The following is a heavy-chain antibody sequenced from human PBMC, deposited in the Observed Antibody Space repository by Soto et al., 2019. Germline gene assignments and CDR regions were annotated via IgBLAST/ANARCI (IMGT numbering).Heavy chain of an antibody. Sequence: PSETLSLTCTFSCDSIISSYWSWIRQAPGKGLEWIGNIYYSGSTNYNPSLKNRVTISVDTSKTQISLKLISVTAADTAVYYCARDAVYCISTTCFGFFGSWGQGTLVTVSS. CDR1: CDSIISSY. CDR3: ARDAVYCISTTCFGFFGS. V-gene: IGHV4-59*01. CDR2: IYYSGST. J-gene: IGHJ4*02. D-gene: IGHD2-2*01.